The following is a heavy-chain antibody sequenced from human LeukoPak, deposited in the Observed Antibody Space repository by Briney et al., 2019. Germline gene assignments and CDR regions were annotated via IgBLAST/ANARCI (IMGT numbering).Heavy chain of an antibody. J-gene: IGHJ3*01. CDR2: ITGSSSSI. D-gene: IGHD1-26*01. CDR3: ARDTSY. Sequence: GGSLRLSCAASGFTFSNYNMNWVRQAPGKGLEWVSYITGSSSSIYYADSVKGRFTISRDNAKNSLYLQMNSLRAEDTAVYYCARDTSYWGQGTMVTVSS. CDR1: GFTFSNYN. V-gene: IGHV3-48*01.